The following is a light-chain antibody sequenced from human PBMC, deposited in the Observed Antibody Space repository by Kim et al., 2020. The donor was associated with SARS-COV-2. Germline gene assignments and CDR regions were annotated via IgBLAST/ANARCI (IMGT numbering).Light chain of an antibody. Sequence: DIQLTQSPSSLSASVGDRLTITCQASQDITNYLNWYQQKPGKAPKLLIYDASNLETGVPSRFSGSGSGTDFTLTIDSLQPEDIGTYYCQQYDHLITFGGGTKVEIK. CDR2: DAS. CDR3: QQYDHLIT. J-gene: IGKJ4*01. V-gene: IGKV1-33*01. CDR1: QDITNY.